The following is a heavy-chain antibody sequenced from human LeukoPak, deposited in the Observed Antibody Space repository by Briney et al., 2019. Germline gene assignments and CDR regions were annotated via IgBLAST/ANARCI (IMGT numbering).Heavy chain of an antibody. CDR2: IIPIFDTS. CDR1: GGTFSSYA. V-gene: IGHV1-69*13. Sequence: SVKVSCKASGGTFSSYAITWVRQAPGQGLEWMGGIIPIFDTSNYAQKFQGRVTITADESTSTAYMELISLRSEDTAVYYCARGSGFSSGWYGWYFDLWGRGTLVTVSS. CDR3: ARGSGFSSGWYGWYFDL. J-gene: IGHJ2*01. D-gene: IGHD6-19*01.